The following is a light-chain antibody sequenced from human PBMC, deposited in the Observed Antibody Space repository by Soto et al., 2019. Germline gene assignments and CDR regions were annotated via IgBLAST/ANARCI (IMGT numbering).Light chain of an antibody. J-gene: IGKJ1*01. CDR1: QGIRND. V-gene: IGKV1-6*02. Sequence: AIQMTQSPSSLSASVGDSVTITCRASQGIRNDLGWYQVKPGTAPKLLIYGASTLQSGVQSSFSVSGSGTDFTLTINSLQPGDFATYYCLQDYTYPRTFGQGTRV. CDR3: LQDYTYPRT. CDR2: GAS.